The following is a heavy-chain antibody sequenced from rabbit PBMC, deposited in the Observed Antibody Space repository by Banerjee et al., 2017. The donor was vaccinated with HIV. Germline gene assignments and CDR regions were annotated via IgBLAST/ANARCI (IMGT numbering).Heavy chain of an antibody. CDR1: GFSFSSSYD. Sequence: QSLEESGGDLVKPGASLTLTCTASGFSFSSSYDMCWVRQAPGKGLEWIGCLYTGNGKTYYARWAKGRFTISKSSSTTVTLQMTSLTAADTATYFCARDTGSSFSSYGMDLWGPGTLVTVS. CDR3: ARDTGSSFSSYGMDL. CDR2: LYTGNGKT. V-gene: IGHV1S40*01. J-gene: IGHJ6*01. D-gene: IGHD8-1*01.